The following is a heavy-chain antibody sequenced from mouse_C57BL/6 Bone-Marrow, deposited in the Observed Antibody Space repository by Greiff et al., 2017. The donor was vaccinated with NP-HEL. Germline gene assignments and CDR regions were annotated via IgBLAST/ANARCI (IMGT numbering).Heavy chain of an antibody. CDR2: IWTGGGT. CDR1: GFSLTSYA. D-gene: IGHD2-5*01. Sequence: QVQLKESGPGLVAPSQSLSITCTVSGFSLTSYAISWVRQPPGKGLEWLGVIWTGGGTHYNSALKSRLSISKDNSKSQVFIKMNSLQTDDTARYYCASYSNYAMDYWGQGTSVTVSS. CDR3: ASYSNYAMDY. J-gene: IGHJ4*01. V-gene: IGHV2-9-1*01.